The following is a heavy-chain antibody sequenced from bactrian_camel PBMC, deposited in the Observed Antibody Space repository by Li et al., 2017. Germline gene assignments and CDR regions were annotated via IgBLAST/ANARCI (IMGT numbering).Heavy chain of an antibody. Sequence: HVQLVESGGGLVQPGGSLRLSCAASGFTFKSYPLTWVRQAPGKGLEWVAATSTDGSGAFYADSVKGRFTISRDNAKNAVYLQMNSLKSEDTARYYCATGTVGGTWFQCNYWDQGTQVTVS. CDR2: TSTDGSGA. CDR3: ATGTVGGTWFQCNY. J-gene: IGHJ4*01. V-gene: IGHV3S6*01. CDR1: GFTFKSYP. D-gene: IGHD2*01.